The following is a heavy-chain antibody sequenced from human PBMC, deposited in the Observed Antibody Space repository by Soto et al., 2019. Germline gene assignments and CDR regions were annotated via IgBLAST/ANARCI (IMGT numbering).Heavy chain of an antibody. CDR1: GDTFRDYW. Sequence: SLRLSCAVSGDTFRDYWMHWVRQVPGKGLLWVSRIGPDGTSTKYADSVKGRFTISRSNPENTLYLQMNSLRAEDTGVYYCVREVIAVLGSIRWFDPWGQGTLVTVSS. J-gene: IGHJ5*02. CDR2: IGPDGTST. CDR3: VREVIAVLGSIRWFDP. V-gene: IGHV3-74*01. D-gene: IGHD6-19*01.